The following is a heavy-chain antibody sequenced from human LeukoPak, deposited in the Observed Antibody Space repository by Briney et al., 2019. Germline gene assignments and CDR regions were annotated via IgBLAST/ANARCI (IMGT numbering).Heavy chain of an antibody. CDR2: ISYDGSNK. D-gene: IGHD3-3*01. Sequence: QTGGSLRLSCAASGFTFSSYGMHWVRQAPGKGLEWVAVISYDGSNKYYADPVKGRFTISRDNSKNTLYLQMNSLRAEDTAVYYCARRAPPRYYDFWSGYPELDYYYMDVWGKGTTVTVSS. CDR3: ARRAPPRYYDFWSGYPELDYYYMDV. CDR1: GFTFSSYG. J-gene: IGHJ6*03. V-gene: IGHV3-30*03.